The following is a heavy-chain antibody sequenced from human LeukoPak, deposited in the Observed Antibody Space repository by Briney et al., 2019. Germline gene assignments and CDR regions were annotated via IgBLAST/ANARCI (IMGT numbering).Heavy chain of an antibody. CDR1: GFTFDDCA. Sequence: GRSLRLSCATSGFTFDDCAMHWVRQAPGKGLEWVSGISWNSGSIGYADSVKGRFTISRDNAKNSLYLQMNSLRAEDTALYYCAKAEGASDILIGYYNGWGQGTLVTVSS. V-gene: IGHV3-9*01. J-gene: IGHJ4*02. D-gene: IGHD3-9*01. CDR2: ISWNSGSI. CDR3: AKAEGASDILIGYYNG.